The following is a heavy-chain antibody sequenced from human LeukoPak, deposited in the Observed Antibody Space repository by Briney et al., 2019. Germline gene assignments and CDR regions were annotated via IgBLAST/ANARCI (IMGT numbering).Heavy chain of an antibody. Sequence: ASVKVSCKASGYTFTGYYMHWVRQAPGQGLEWMGWINPNSGGAKYAQNFQGRVIMTTDTSISTAYMELTSLRSDDTAVYYCAKSSPPTYYHFYYYMDVWGKGSTVTVSS. D-gene: IGHD6-13*01. V-gene: IGHV1-2*02. CDR3: AKSSPPTYYHFYYYMDV. CDR2: INPNSGGA. J-gene: IGHJ6*03. CDR1: GYTFTGYY.